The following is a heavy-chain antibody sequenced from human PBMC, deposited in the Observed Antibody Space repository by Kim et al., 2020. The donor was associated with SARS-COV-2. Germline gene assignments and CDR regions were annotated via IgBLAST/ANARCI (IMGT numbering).Heavy chain of an antibody. V-gene: IGHV3-11*01. D-gene: IGHD3-16*01. J-gene: IGHJ4*02. CDR3: ARADNAYAPVDF. CDR2: ISSTGNII. CDR1: GFTFSDYY. Sequence: GGSLRLSCAASGFTFSDYYITWVRQAPAKGLEWLSYISSTGNIIYYAGSVKGRFTISRDSAKTSLYLQMNSLRAEDTAVYYCARADNAYAPVDFWGQGTMVTVSS.